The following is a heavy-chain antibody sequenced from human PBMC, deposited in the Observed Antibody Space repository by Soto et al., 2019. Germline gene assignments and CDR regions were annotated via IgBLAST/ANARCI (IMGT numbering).Heavy chain of an antibody. CDR2: ISSSSSYI. CDR1: GFTFSSYS. Sequence: RLSCAASGFTFSSYSMNWVRQAPGKGLEWVSSISSSSSYIYYADSVKGRFTISRDNAKNSLYLQMNSLRAEDTAVYYCARDSMVRGVIILFDYWGQGTLVTVSS. J-gene: IGHJ4*02. D-gene: IGHD3-10*01. CDR3: ARDSMVRGVIILFDY. V-gene: IGHV3-21*01.